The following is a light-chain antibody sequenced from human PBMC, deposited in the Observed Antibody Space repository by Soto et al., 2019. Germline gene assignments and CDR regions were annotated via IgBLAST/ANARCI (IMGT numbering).Light chain of an antibody. Sequence: IVLTQSPATLSLSPGARATLSCRAGQSVSNYLAWYQQKPGHAPRRLIYDTFNRATGIPARCIGSGSGTDFTLTISSLEPEDLAVYFCLQRSAWPWTIGPGTKVEIK. CDR2: DTF. J-gene: IGKJ1*01. CDR1: QSVSNY. CDR3: LQRSAWPWT. V-gene: IGKV3-11*01.